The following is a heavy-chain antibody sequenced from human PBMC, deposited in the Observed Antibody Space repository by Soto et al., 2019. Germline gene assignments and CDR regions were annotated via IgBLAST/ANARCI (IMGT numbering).Heavy chain of an antibody. CDR2: ISYDGDNR. V-gene: IGHV3-30-3*01. Sequence: HGGCLDLSCAASGVSVWTYSVHWVRQAPGKGLEWMAVISYDGDNRYYAGSVKGRFTISRDTSKVYLQMNSLRTEDTALYYCAKGYYGSGSPDYWGQGTLVNVSS. CDR3: AKGYYGSGSPDY. J-gene: IGHJ4*02. D-gene: IGHD3-10*01. CDR1: GVSVWTYS.